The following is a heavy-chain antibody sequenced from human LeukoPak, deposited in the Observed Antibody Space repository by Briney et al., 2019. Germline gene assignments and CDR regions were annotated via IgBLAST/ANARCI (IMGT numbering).Heavy chain of an antibody. J-gene: IGHJ4*02. CDR3: AKDSREVAATSEIDY. CDR1: GFIFSNYG. Sequence: GGSLRLSCAASGFIFSNYGIHWVRQAPGKGLEWVTFIRYDASDKYYADSVKGRFTISRDNSKNKVNLQMNSLRVEDTAVYYCAKDSREVAATSEIDYWGQRTLVTVSS. V-gene: IGHV3-30*02. D-gene: IGHD1-26*01. CDR2: IRYDASDK.